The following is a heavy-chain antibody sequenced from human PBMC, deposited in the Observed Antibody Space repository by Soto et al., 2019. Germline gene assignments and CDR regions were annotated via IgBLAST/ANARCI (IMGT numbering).Heavy chain of an antibody. CDR2: VYHTGRT. Sequence: QVQLQESGPGLVKPSETLSLTCTVSGGSFKSGSYSWSWIRQPPGKGLEWIGYVYHTGRTSYKPSLKSRVCISMDTSKTQFSLNLDSVTAADTAVYFCARDFAYFDSWGQGTLVTVSS. D-gene: IGHD3-3*01. J-gene: IGHJ4*02. V-gene: IGHV4-61*01. CDR1: GGSFKSGSYS. CDR3: ARDFAYFDS.